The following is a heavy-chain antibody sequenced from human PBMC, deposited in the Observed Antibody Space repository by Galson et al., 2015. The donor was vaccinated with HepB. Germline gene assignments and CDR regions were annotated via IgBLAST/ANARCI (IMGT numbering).Heavy chain of an antibody. Sequence: SLRLSCAASGFTFRSYAMSWVRQTPRKGLEWVSGISAGGGSTYYADSVKGRVTISSEDSKNTLYLQMNGLRVEDTAIYYCAKAPVGYYYDSRGFYTYFFDYWGQGTLVTVSS. CDR1: GFTFRSYA. CDR3: AKAPVGYYYDSRGFYTYFFDY. V-gene: IGHV3-23*01. J-gene: IGHJ4*02. CDR2: ISAGGGST. D-gene: IGHD3-22*01.